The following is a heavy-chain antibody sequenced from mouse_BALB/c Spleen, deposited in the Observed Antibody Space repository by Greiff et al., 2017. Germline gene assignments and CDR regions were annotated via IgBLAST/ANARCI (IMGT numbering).Heavy chain of an antibody. CDR1: GYAFSSYW. CDR3: ARSGVPAWFAY. Sequence: VQLQQSGAELVRPGSSVKISCKASGYAFSSYWMNWVKQRPGQGLEWIGQIYPGDGDTNYNGKFKGKATLTADKSSSTAYMQLSSLTSEDSAVYFCARSGVPAWFAYWGQGTLVTVSA. J-gene: IGHJ3*01. V-gene: IGHV1-80*01. D-gene: IGHD2-14*01. CDR2: IYPGDGDT.